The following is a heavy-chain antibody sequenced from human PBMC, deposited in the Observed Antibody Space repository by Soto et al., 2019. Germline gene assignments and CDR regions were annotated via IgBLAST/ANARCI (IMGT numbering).Heavy chain of an antibody. V-gene: IGHV6-1*01. D-gene: IGHD3-22*01. J-gene: IGHJ6*02. CDR2: TYYRSKWYN. CDR3: AKWLGPGAPGSYYGMDV. CDR1: GDSVSSNSAA. Sequence: SQTLSLTCAISGDSVSSNSAAWNWIRQSPSRGLEWLGRTYYRSKWYNDYAVSVKSRITINPDTSKNQFSLQLNSVTPEDTAVYYCAKWLGPGAPGSYYGMDVWGQGTTVTVSS.